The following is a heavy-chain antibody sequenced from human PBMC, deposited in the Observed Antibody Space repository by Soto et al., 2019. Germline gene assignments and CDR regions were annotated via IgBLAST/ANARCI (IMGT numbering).Heavy chain of an antibody. D-gene: IGHD7-27*01. CDR2: ISAYNGIT. Sequence: ASVKVSCKASGYTFNSYGISWVRQAPGQGLEWMGWISAYNGITFYAQKLQGRVTMTTDTSTSTAYMELRSLRSDDTAVYYCARDWGPGLGLDVWGQGTTVTVSS. V-gene: IGHV1-18*01. CDR1: GYTFNSYG. CDR3: ARDWGPGLGLDV. J-gene: IGHJ6*02.